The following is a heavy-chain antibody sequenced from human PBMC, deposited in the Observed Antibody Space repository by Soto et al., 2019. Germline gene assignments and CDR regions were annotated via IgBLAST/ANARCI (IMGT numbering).Heavy chain of an antibody. V-gene: IGHV3-9*01. CDR3: AKAHTTAVFSYFDL. CDR1: GFTFDGYA. Sequence: EVQLVESGGGLVQPGRSLRLSCAASGFTFDGYAMNWVRQAPGKGLEWVSSISWNSGNIVYADSVKGRFTISRDNAKNSLYLQMNGLRAEDTAFYYCAKAHTTAVFSYFDLWGRGILVTVSS. D-gene: IGHD1-1*01. J-gene: IGHJ2*01. CDR2: ISWNSGNI.